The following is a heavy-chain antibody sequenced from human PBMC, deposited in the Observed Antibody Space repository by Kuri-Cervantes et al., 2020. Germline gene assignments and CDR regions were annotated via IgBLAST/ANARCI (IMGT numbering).Heavy chain of an antibody. J-gene: IGHJ5*02. V-gene: IGHV3-21*01. CDR3: ARGGWGSSSWYRGDWFDP. CDR1: GFTFSSYS. Sequence: LSLTCAASGFTFSSYSMNWVRQAPGKGLEWVSSISSSSSYIYYADSVKGRFTISRDNSKNTLYLQMNSLRAEDTAVYYCARGGWGSSSWYRGDWFDPWGQGTLVTVSS. CDR2: ISSSSSYI. D-gene: IGHD6-13*01.